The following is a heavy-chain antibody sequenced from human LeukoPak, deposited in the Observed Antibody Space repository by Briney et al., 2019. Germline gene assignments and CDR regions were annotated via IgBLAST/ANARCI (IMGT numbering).Heavy chain of an antibody. CDR3: ARDVYGSGSYYMFDP. Sequence: SETLSLTCTVSSGSISTSNYYWGWVRQPPGKALEWIGNIFYSGSTYYSPSLKSRVTISVDKSKNQFSLKLSSVTAADTAVYYCARDVYGSGSYYMFDPWGQGTLVTVSS. D-gene: IGHD3-10*01. CDR2: IFYSGST. V-gene: IGHV4-39*07. J-gene: IGHJ5*02. CDR1: SGSISTSNYY.